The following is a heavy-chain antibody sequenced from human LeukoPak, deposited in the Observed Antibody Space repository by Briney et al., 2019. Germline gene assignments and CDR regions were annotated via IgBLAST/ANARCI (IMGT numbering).Heavy chain of an antibody. J-gene: IGHJ4*02. CDR1: GFTFSNYA. CDR2: ITGSDIFT. Sequence: GGSLRLSCAASGFTFSNYAMSWVRQAPGKGLEWVSTITGSDIFTYYSDSVKGRFTISRDNSRNTLYLHMNSLRAEDTALYYCAKDQPGADGGVYWGQGTLVTVSS. V-gene: IGHV3-23*01. CDR3: AKDQPGADGGVY. D-gene: IGHD1-14*01.